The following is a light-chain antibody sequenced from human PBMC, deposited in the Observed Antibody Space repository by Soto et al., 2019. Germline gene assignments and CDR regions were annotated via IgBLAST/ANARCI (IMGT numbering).Light chain of an antibody. V-gene: IGLV3-21*02. CDR3: QVWHSRSDHYV. J-gene: IGLJ1*01. CDR2: DDS. Sequence: SYELTQPPSVSVAPGQTANIPCGGSDIGSKSVHWYQQKPGQAPVVVVYDDSDRPSGIPERFSGSNSGNTATLTISRVEAGDEGDYYCQVWHSRSDHYVFGTGTKLTVL. CDR1: DIGSKS.